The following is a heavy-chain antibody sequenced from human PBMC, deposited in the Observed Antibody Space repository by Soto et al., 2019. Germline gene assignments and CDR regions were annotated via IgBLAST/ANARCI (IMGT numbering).Heavy chain of an antibody. CDR2: INHSGST. V-gene: IGHV4-34*01. J-gene: IGHJ4*02. CDR3: ARGWQQQLFFDY. CDR1: GGSFSGYY. Sequence: SETLSLTCAVYGGSFSGYYWSWIRQPPGKGLEWIGEINHSGSTNYNPSLKSRVTISVDTSKNQFSLKLSSVAAADTAVYYCARGWQQQLFFDYWGQGTLVTVSS. D-gene: IGHD6-13*01.